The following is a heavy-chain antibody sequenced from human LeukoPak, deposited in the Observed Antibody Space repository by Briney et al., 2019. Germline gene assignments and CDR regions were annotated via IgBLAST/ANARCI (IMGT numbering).Heavy chain of an antibody. D-gene: IGHD1-20*01. Sequence: SGTLSLTCAVSGGSFSGYYWSWIRQPPGKGLEWIGEINHSGGTNYNPSLKSRVTISVDTSKNLFSLKLSSVTAADTAVYYCARGGGNNWSDQVDYWGQGTLVTVSS. CDR1: GGSFSGYY. CDR3: ARGGGNNWSDQVDY. CDR2: INHSGGT. V-gene: IGHV4-34*01. J-gene: IGHJ4*02.